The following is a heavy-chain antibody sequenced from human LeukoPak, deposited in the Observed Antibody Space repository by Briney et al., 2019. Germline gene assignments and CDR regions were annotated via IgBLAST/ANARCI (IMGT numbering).Heavy chain of an antibody. CDR2: IYHSGST. Sequence: SETPSLTCAVSGYSISSGYYWGWIRQPPGEGLEWIGTIYHSGSTYYNPSLKSRVTISVDTSKNQFSLKLSSVTAADTAVYYCARDPYYYDTSGYYYAPYFDYWGQGTLVTVSS. J-gene: IGHJ4*02. V-gene: IGHV4-38-2*02. D-gene: IGHD3-22*01. CDR1: GYSISSGYY. CDR3: ARDPYYYDTSGYYYAPYFDY.